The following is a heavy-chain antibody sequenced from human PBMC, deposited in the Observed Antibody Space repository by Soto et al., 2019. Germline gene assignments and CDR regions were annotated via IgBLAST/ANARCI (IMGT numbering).Heavy chain of an antibody. V-gene: IGHV4-59*01. CDR3: ARVVEMATIDC. J-gene: IGHJ4*02. Sequence: QVQLQESGPGLVKPSETLSLTCTVSGGSISSYYWSWIRQPPGKGLEWIGYIYYSGSTNYNPSLKSRVTIAGDTSKNQFSLKLSSVTAAYTAVYYCARVVEMATIDCWGQGTLVTVSS. CDR1: GGSISSYY. CDR2: IYYSGST. D-gene: IGHD5-12*01.